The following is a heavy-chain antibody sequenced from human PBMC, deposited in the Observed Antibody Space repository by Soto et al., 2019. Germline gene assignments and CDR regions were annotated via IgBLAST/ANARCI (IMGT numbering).Heavy chain of an antibody. CDR2: MSSSAGTI. Sequence: AGESLRLSCAASGFTFGSYGRRWVRQAPGQGLEWVSFMSSSAGTIYYAATLKPPFTSSRANAKNTLYLQMNSLRADDTAVYSCAREFGIEARPSGAGYWGQGTLVTVSS. J-gene: IGHJ4*02. CDR1: GFTFGSYG. V-gene: IGHV3-48*03. D-gene: IGHD6-25*01. CDR3: AREFGIEARPSGAGY.